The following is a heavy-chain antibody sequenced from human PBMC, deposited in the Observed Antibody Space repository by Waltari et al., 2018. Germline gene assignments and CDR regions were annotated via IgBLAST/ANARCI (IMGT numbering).Heavy chain of an antibody. D-gene: IGHD3-10*01. CDR2: CDPEDGET. V-gene: IGHV1-24*01. J-gene: IGHJ3*02. Sequence: QVQLVQSGAEVKKPGASVKVSCKVSGYTLTELSMHWVRQAPGKGLEWMGGCDPEDGETSYAQKVQGRVTMTEDTSTDTAYMELSSLRSEDTAVYYCATDRYYYGSGSYYREGAFDIWGQGTMVTVSS. CDR1: GYTLTELS. CDR3: ATDRYYYGSGSYYREGAFDI.